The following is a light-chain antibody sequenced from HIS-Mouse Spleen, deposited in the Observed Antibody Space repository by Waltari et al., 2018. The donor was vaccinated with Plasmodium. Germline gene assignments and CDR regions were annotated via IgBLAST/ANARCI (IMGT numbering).Light chain of an antibody. CDR3: QQYGSSPPT. Sequence: EIVLTQSPGTLSLSPGERATLSCRASQSVSSSYLAWYQQNPGQAPRLLIYGASSRATGIPDRFSGSGSGTDFTLTISRLEPEDLAVYYCQQYGSSPPTFGQGTKVEIK. V-gene: IGKV3-20*01. CDR2: GAS. J-gene: IGKJ1*01. CDR1: QSVSSSY.